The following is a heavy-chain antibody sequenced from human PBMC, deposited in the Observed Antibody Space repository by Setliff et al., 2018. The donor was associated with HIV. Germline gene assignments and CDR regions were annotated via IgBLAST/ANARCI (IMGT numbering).Heavy chain of an antibody. CDR2: IRSKAYGGTT. V-gene: IGHV3-49*04. J-gene: IGHJ4*02. CDR1: GFTFGDYA. CDR3: TRARGATAHFDY. Sequence: LRLSCTASGFTFGDYAMTWVRQAPGKGLEWVGFIRSKAYGGTTEYAASVKGRFTISRDDSKSIAYLQMNSLKTEDTAVYYCTRARGATAHFDYWGQGTLVTVSS. D-gene: IGHD2-21*02.